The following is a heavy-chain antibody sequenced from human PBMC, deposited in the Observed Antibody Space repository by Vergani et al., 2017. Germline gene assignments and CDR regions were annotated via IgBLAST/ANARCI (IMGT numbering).Heavy chain of an antibody. Sequence: QVQLVQSGAEVKKPGSSVKVSCKASGGTFSSYAISWVRQAPGQGLEWMGGSIPIFGTANYAQKFQGRVTITADESTSTAYMELSSLRSEDTAVYYCARDGSGSQAGVLGVKYYFDYWGQGTLVTVSS. CDR1: GGTFSSYA. CDR3: ARDGSGSQAGVLGVKYYFDY. D-gene: IGHD3-10*01. J-gene: IGHJ4*02. V-gene: IGHV1-69*01. CDR2: SIPIFGTA.